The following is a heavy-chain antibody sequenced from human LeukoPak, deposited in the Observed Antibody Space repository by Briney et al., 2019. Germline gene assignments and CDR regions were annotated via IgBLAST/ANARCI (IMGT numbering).Heavy chain of an antibody. J-gene: IGHJ6*03. CDR2: IKGNGATT. CDR1: GFTFSNYY. D-gene: IGHD5-24*01. CDR3: ARAGEMRYMDV. Sequence: GGSLRLSYEASGFTFSNYYMSWIRQAPGKGLEWVSHIKGNGATTYYADSVRGRFTISRDNAKNSLFLQMNSLRVDDTATYYCARAGEMRYMDVWGKGTAVAVS. V-gene: IGHV3-11*01.